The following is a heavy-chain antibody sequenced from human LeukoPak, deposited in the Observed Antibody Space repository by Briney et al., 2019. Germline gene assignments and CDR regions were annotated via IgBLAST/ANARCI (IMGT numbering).Heavy chain of an antibody. J-gene: IGHJ3*01. V-gene: IGHV3-21*04. CDR1: GFTFSSYS. CDR2: ISSSSSYI. D-gene: IGHD5/OR15-5a*01. CDR3: AKPREQQLLRIAFDV. Sequence: GGSLRLSCAASGFTFSSYSMNWVRQAPGKGLEWVSSISSSSSYIYYADSVKGRFTISRDNATNSLYLQLNNLRAEDTAVYYCAKPREQQLLRIAFDVWGQGTMVTVSS.